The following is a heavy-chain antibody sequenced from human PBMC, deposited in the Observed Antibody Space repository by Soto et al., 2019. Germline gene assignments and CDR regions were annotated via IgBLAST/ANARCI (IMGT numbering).Heavy chain of an antibody. CDR1: GYSFTSYW. J-gene: IGHJ6*02. Sequence: GESLKISCEGSGYSFTSYWIGWVRQMPGKGLEWMGIIYPGDSDTRYSPSFQGQVTISADKSISTAYLQWSSLKASDTAMYYCASSGYAYYYYYGMDVWGQGTTVTVSS. CDR2: IYPGDSDT. V-gene: IGHV5-51*01. D-gene: IGHD5-12*01. CDR3: ASSGYAYYYYYGMDV.